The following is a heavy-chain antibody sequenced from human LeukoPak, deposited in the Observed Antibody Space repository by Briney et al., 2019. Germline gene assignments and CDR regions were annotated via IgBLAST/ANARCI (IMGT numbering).Heavy chain of an antibody. CDR2: INPSGGST. CDR3: ARDQPVYELWFGRGMVFDP. D-gene: IGHD3-10*01. CDR1: GYTFTSYY. Sequence: VASVKVSCKASGYTFTSYYMHWVRQAPGQGLEWMGIINPSGGSTSYAQKFQGGVTMTRDTSTSTVYMELSSLRSEDTAVYYCARDQPVYELWFGRGMVFDPWGQGTLVTVSS. V-gene: IGHV1-46*01. J-gene: IGHJ5*02.